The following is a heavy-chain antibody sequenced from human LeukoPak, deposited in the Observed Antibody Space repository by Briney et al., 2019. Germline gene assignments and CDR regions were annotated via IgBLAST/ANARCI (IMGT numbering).Heavy chain of an antibody. D-gene: IGHD3-10*01. CDR1: GFTFSSYA. J-gene: IGHJ5*02. Sequence: GGSLRLSCAASGFTFSSYAMSWVRQAPGKGLEWVSAISGSGGSTYYADSVKGRFTISRDNSKNTLYLQMNSLRAEDTAVYYCAKDSTSDYYGSGSSMYNWFDPWGQGTLVTVSS. V-gene: IGHV3-23*01. CDR2: ISGSGGST. CDR3: AKDSTSDYYGSGSSMYNWFDP.